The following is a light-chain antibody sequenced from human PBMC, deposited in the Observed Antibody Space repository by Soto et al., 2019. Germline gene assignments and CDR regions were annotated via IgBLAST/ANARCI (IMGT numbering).Light chain of an antibody. J-gene: IGKJ1*01. CDR3: QQYSSYHWT. CDR2: DAS. Sequence: DIQMTQSPSTLSASVGDRVTITCRASQSISSWLAWYQQKPGKAPKLLIYDASSLESGVPSRFSGSGSGTEFTLTISSLQPDDFATYYCQQYSSYHWTFGQGTKVEIK. CDR1: QSISSW. V-gene: IGKV1-5*01.